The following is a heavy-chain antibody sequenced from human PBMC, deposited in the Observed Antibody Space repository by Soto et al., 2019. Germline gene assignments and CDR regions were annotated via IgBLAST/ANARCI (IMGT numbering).Heavy chain of an antibody. D-gene: IGHD5-12*01. CDR2: IYDNGYT. J-gene: IGHJ4*02. CDR3: ARTQVVEMATIHYFDY. CDR1: GGSISNYY. V-gene: IGHV4-59*01. Sequence: QVQLQESGPGLVKPSETLSLTCIVSGGSISNYYWSWIRQSPGKGLEWIGYIYDNGYTKYKPSLKSRFTISVDTSKNQFSLKLSSVTAADTAVYYCARTQVVEMATIHYFDYWGQGTLVTVSS.